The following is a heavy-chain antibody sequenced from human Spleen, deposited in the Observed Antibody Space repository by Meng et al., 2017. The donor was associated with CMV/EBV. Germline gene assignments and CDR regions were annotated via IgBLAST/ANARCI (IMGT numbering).Heavy chain of an antibody. J-gene: IGHJ6*02. V-gene: IGHV3-11*01. CDR2: INSSGSTM. Sequence: TFSDYYMSWVRQAPGKGLEWVSYINSSGSTMYYADSVKGRFTISRDNAKNSLYLQMNSLRAEDTAMYYCARDRKTVAGIKTQYFGMDVWGQGTLVTVSS. CDR1: TFSDYY. D-gene: IGHD6-19*01. CDR3: ARDRKTVAGIKTQYFGMDV.